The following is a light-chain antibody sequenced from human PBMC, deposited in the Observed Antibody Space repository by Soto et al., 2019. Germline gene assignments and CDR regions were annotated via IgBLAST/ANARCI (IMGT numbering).Light chain of an antibody. Sequence: DIQLTQSPSFLSASVGDRVTITCRASQDINTYLAWYQQKPGKAPKLLIFAASTLQNGVPSRFSGSGSGTEFTVTITSLQPEELATYYCQQRKSYPITFGQGTRLEIK. CDR1: QDINTY. V-gene: IGKV1-9*01. CDR2: AAS. CDR3: QQRKSYPIT. J-gene: IGKJ5*01.